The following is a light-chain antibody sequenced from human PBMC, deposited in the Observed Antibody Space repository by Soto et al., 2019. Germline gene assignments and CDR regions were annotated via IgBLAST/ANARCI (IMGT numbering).Light chain of an antibody. CDR1: QSFGTN. V-gene: IGKV3-15*01. CDR2: GAS. J-gene: IGKJ1*01. CDR3: QQYNNWPQT. Sequence: IVWTQSPATLSLSPGERATLSCRASQSFGTNLAWYQQTPGQAPRLLIYGASIRATGVPDRFSGSGSGTEFTLTISSLRSEDFAVYYCQQYNNWPQTFGQGTKVDIK.